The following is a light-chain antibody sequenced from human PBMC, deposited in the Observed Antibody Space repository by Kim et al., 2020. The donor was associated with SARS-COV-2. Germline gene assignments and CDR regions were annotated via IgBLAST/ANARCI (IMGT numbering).Light chain of an antibody. CDR3: QHRKT. V-gene: IGKV1-5*01. Sequence: APLSASRGDRVTITCRASQTLSGRLAWYQQKPGKAPKLLIFDASTLESGVPSRFRGSGSGTDFILTISSLQPDDSATYYCQHRKTFGQGTKVDIK. J-gene: IGKJ1*01. CDR1: QTLSGR. CDR2: DAS.